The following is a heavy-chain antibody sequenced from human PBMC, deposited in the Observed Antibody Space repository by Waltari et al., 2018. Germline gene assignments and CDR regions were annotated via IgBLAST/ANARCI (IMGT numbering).Heavy chain of an antibody. D-gene: IGHD3-3*01. CDR2: ITSSGSTI. V-gene: IGHV3-11*04. Sequence: QVQLVESGGGLVKPGGSLRLSCAASGFTLSDAYMSWIRQAPGKGLEWVSYITSSGSTIYYADSVKGRFTISRDNAKNSLYLQMNSLRAEDTAVYYCARDRGASYDFWSGYYQFDYWGQGTLVTVSS. CDR1: GFTLSDAY. J-gene: IGHJ4*02. CDR3: ARDRGASYDFWSGYYQFDY.